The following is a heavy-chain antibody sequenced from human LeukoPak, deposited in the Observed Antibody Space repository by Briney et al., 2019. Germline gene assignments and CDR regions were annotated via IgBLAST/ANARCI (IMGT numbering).Heavy chain of an antibody. CDR2: ISSASNTI. CDR1: GFTFSSYS. CDR3: ARDGWFGDYNWFDP. V-gene: IGHV3-48*01. D-gene: IGHD3-10*01. Sequence: GESLRLSCAASGFTFSSYSMNWVRQAPGKGLEWVSYISSASNTIYYADSVKGRFTVSRDNAKNSLYLQMNSLRAEDTAMYYCARDGWFGDYNWFDPWGQGTLVTVSS. J-gene: IGHJ5*02.